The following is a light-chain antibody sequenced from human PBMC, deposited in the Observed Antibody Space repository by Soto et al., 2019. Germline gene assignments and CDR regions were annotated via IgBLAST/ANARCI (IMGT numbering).Light chain of an antibody. CDR2: GAS. J-gene: IGKJ4*01. CDR3: QQYGSSPLT. CDR1: QSIRSNS. V-gene: IGKV3-20*01. Sequence: EIVLTQSPGTLSLSPGQRATLSCRASQSIRSNSLAWYQQRPGQAPRLLIYGASSRATVIPDRFSGGGSGTDFSLTISRLETEDFAVYDCQQYGSSPLTFGGGTKVEIK.